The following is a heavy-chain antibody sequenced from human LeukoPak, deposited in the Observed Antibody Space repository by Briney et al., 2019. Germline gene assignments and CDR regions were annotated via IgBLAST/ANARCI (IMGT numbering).Heavy chain of an antibody. V-gene: IGHV3-74*01. CDR1: GFTFISYW. Sequence: GGSLRLSCAASGFTFISYWMHWVRQAPGRGLVWVSRIFSDASSTNYADSVKGRFTISIDNAKNTLYLQMNSLRADDTAVYYCARVLPNSGRYFDYWGQGTLGTVPS. CDR2: IFSDASST. D-gene: IGHD6-19*01. CDR3: ARVLPNSGRYFDY. J-gene: IGHJ4*02.